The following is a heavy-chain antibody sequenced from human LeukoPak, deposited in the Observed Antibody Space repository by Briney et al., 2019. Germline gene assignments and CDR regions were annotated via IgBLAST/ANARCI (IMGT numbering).Heavy chain of an antibody. CDR2: ISAYNGNT. J-gene: IGHJ4*02. D-gene: IGHD3-10*01. CDR1: GYTFINYG. V-gene: IGHV1-18*01. Sequence: ASVTVSCKASGYTFINYGINWVRQAPGQGLEWMGWISAYNGNTNYAQSLQGRVTMTTDTSTSTVYMEMRSLTSDDTAVYYCARDLDQYNGRFGGFGHDFWGQGTLVTVSS. CDR3: ARDLDQYNGRFGGFGHDF.